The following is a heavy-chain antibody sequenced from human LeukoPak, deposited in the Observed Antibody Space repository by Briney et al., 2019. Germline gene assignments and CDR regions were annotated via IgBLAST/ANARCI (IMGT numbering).Heavy chain of an antibody. D-gene: IGHD1-26*01. CDR2: IYYSGGT. V-gene: IGHV4-31*03. Sequence: SETLSLTCTVSGGSINSDNYYWSWIRQHPERDLEWIGYIYYSGGTYYNPSLKSRVTMSLDKSKNHLSLNLTSVTAADTAVYYCSRESGAFSPFGYWGQGTLVTVSS. CDR3: SRESGAFSPFGY. CDR1: GGSINSDNYY. J-gene: IGHJ4*02.